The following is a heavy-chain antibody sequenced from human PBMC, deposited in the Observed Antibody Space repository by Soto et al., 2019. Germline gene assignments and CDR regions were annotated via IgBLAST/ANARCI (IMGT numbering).Heavy chain of an antibody. CDR2: IGESGTPT. D-gene: IGHD2-2*01. J-gene: IGHJ6*02. CDR3: ARYIPGERYYGKDV. Sequence: EVQLLESGGGLVQPGGSLRLSCAASGFTFSSYAMKWVRQAPGKGLEWVSLIGESGTPTYYADSVEGRFTISRDNSGNTLFLEMYSLRAEDTAVYYCARYIPGERYYGKDVWCQGTTVTDSS. CDR1: GFTFSSYA. V-gene: IGHV3-23*01.